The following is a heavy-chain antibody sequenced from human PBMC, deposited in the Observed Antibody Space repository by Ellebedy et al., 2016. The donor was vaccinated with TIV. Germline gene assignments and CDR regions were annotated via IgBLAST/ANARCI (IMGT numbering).Heavy chain of an antibody. Sequence: KVSCKGSGYSFTSYWIGWVRQMPGKGLEWMGIIYPGDSDIRYSPSFQGQVTISADKSISTAYLQWSSLKASDTAMYYCARSSSVGATTVDYWGQGTLVTVSS. CDR3: ARSSSVGATTVDY. CDR2: IYPGDSDI. J-gene: IGHJ4*02. D-gene: IGHD1-26*01. V-gene: IGHV5-51*01. CDR1: GYSFTSYW.